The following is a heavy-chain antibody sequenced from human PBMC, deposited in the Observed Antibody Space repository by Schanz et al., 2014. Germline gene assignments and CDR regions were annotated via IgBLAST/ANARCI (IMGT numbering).Heavy chain of an antibody. D-gene: IGHD5-12*01. CDR3: ARVDSGYDSHRCYYNYYMDV. V-gene: IGHV3-11*01. CDR1: GFTFSDYY. J-gene: IGHJ6*03. CDR2: ISSSGSTI. Sequence: VQLVESGGGLVQPGRSLRLSCVASGFTFSDYYMAWIRQAPGKGLEWVSHISSSGSTIYYADSVKGRFTISRDNAKNSLYLQMNSRRAEDTTVYYCARVDSGYDSHRCYYNYYMDVWGKGTTVTVSS.